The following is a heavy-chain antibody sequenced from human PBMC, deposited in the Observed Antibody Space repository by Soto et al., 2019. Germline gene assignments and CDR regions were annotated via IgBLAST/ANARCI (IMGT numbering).Heavy chain of an antibody. V-gene: IGHV3-33*01. CDR1: GFTFSSYG. CDR3: ARVLLDYSYYGMDV. CDR2: IWYDGSNK. D-gene: IGHD2-15*01. J-gene: IGHJ6*02. Sequence: QVQLVESGGGVVQPGRSLRLSCAASGFTFSSYGMHWVRQAPGKGLEWVAVIWYDGSNKYYADSVKGRFTISRDNSKNTLYLQMNSLRAEDTAVYYCARVLLDYSYYGMDVWGQGTTVTVSS.